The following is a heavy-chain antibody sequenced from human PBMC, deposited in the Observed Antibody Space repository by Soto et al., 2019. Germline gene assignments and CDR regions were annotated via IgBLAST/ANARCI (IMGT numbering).Heavy chain of an antibody. V-gene: IGHV1-46*01. J-gene: IGHJ4*02. CDR3: ARDGYYYDISGYPSYMTG. Sequence: ASVKVSCKASGYTFTSYYMHWVRQAPGQGLEWMGIINPSGGSTSYAQKFQGRVTMTRDTSTSTVYMELSSLRSEDTAVYYCARDGYYYDISGYPSYMTGWGQGTLVTVSS. CDR2: INPSGGST. D-gene: IGHD3-22*01. CDR1: GYTFTSYY.